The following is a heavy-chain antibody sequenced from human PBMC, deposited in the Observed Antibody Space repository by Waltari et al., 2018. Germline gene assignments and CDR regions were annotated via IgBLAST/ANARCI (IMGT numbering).Heavy chain of an antibody. CDR2: MSWNSGSI. CDR1: GFSFDDYA. V-gene: IGHV3-9*01. D-gene: IGHD3-10*01. CDR3: VKGRGSGSYSPCAH. J-gene: IGHJ4*02. Sequence: EVQLVESGGGWVQPGGSLRLSCAASGFSFDDYAMYWVRQAPGKGLECVSGMSWNSGSIIYADSVKGRFTISRDNAKNSLYLQMNSLRPQDTAFYFCVKGRGSGSYSPCAHWGQGTLVTVSS.